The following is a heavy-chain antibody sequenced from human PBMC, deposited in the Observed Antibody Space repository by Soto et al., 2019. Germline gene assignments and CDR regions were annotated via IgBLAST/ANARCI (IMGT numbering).Heavy chain of an antibody. CDR2: IYPGDSDT. V-gene: IGHV5-51*01. CDR1: GYNFFSHW. Sequence: GESLKISCKASGYNFFSHWIAWVRQKPGRGLELMGKIYPGDSDTKYSPSFQGQVTISADKSISTAYLHLNRLTASDTATYYCARHYPDLSPYDDWGQGTLVTVSS. CDR3: ARHYPDLSPYDD. J-gene: IGHJ4*02.